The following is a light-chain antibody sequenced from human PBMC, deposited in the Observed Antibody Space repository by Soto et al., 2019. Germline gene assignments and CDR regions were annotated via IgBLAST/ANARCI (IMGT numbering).Light chain of an antibody. CDR3: HQYNSWPRGT. J-gene: IGKJ3*01. CDR1: QSVSSY. CDR2: DAS. Sequence: EIVLTQSPATLSLSPGERATLSCRASQSVSSYLAWYQQKPGQAPRLLIYDASNRATAIPARFSGSGSGTDFTLTISSLQSEDSAVYYCHQYNSWPRGTFGPGTKVEIK. V-gene: IGKV3-11*01.